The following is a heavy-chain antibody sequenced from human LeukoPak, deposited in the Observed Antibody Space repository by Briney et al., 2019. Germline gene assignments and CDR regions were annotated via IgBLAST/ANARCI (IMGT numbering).Heavy chain of an antibody. CDR3: ARDIVVVPAAPSYYYGMDV. CDR1: GGTFNSYA. V-gene: IGHV1-69*13. J-gene: IGHJ6*02. CDR2: IIPIFGTA. Sequence: SVKVSCKASGGTFNSYAISWVRQAPGQGLEWMGGIIPIFGTANYAQKFQGRVTITADESTSTAYMELSSLRSEDTAVYYCARDIVVVPAAPSYYYGMDVWGQGTTVTVSS. D-gene: IGHD2-2*01.